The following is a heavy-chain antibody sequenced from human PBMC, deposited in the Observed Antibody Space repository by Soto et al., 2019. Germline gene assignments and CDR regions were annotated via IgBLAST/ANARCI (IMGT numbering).Heavy chain of an antibody. V-gene: IGHV4-59*08. D-gene: IGHD6-19*01. CDR2: IYYSGST. CDR1: GGSISSYY. Sequence: SETLSLTCTVSGGSISSYYWSWIRQPPGKGLEWIGYIYYSGSTNYNPSLKSRVTISVDTSKNQFSLKLSSVTAADTAVYYCARQRGQWLVLHCYYMDVWGKGTTVTVSS. J-gene: IGHJ6*03. CDR3: ARQRGQWLVLHCYYMDV.